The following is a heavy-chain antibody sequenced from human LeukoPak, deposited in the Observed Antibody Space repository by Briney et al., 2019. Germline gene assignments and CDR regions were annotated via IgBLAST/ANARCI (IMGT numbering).Heavy chain of an antibody. Sequence: GASVKVSCKASGYTFNTYGMSWVRQAPGQGLEWMGWINTNTGNPTYAQGFTGRFVFSLDTSVSTAYLQISSLKAEDTAVYYCARGSIGAPHHFDYWGQGTLVTVSS. CDR2: INTNTGNP. V-gene: IGHV7-4-1*02. CDR3: ARGSIGAPHHFDY. CDR1: GYTFNTYG. J-gene: IGHJ4*02. D-gene: IGHD3-10*01.